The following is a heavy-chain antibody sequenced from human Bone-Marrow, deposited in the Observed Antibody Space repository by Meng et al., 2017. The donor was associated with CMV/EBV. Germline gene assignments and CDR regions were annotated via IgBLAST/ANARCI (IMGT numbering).Heavy chain of an antibody. CDR2: ISWDGGST. D-gene: IGHD7-27*01. Sequence: GESLKISCAASGFTFDDYTMHWVRQAPGKGLEWVSLISWDGGSTYYADSVKGRFTISRDNAKNSVYLQMNALRADDTAVYFCAREYWGPDYWGQGTLVTVSS. V-gene: IGHV3-43*01. CDR3: AREYWGPDY. CDR1: GFTFDDYT. J-gene: IGHJ4*02.